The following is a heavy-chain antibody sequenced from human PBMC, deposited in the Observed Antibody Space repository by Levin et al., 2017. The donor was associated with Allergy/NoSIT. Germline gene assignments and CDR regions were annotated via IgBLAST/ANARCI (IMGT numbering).Heavy chain of an antibody. V-gene: IGHV3-21*01. CDR1: GLLFSSYD. CDR3: ASGAMYHYDRSAFDYFYYAMDV. J-gene: IGHJ6*02. CDR2: ISAGGNYI. D-gene: IGHD3-22*01. Sequence: PGGSLRLSCAASGLLFSSYDMNWVRQAPGKGLEWVSSISAGGNYIYYADSVKGRFTISRDNAKNSLFLQMNSLRAEDTAVYYCASGAMYHYDRSAFDYFYYAMDVWGQGTTVTVSS.